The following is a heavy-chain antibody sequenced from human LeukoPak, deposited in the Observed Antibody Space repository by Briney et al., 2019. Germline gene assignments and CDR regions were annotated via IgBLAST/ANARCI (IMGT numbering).Heavy chain of an antibody. CDR3: AKHFSDTTCLSYDF. V-gene: IGHV3-23*01. J-gene: IGHJ4*02. CDR1: GFTFSSHG. Sequence: PGGSLRLSCAASGFTFSSHGMSWVRQAPGKGLEWVSTISGSGDNTYYADSVKGRFTMSRDNSKNMLFLQMNSLRAEDTAIYYCAKHFSDTTCLSYDFWGQGTLVTVSS. D-gene: IGHD2-2*01. CDR2: ISGSGDNT.